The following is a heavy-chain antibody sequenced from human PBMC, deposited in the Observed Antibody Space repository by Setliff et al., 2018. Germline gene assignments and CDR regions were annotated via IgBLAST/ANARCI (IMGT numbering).Heavy chain of an antibody. CDR1: GGSISSGDYY. CDR3: ARVVDTAMVIFDP. V-gene: IGHV4-30-4*08. Sequence: KPSETLSLTCTVSGGSISSGDYYWSWIRQPPGKGLEWLGYIYYCGSTYYNPSLKSRVTISVDTSKNQFSLNLSSVTAADTAVYYCARVVDTAMVIFDPWGQGTLVTVSS. J-gene: IGHJ5*02. D-gene: IGHD5-18*01. CDR2: IYYCGST.